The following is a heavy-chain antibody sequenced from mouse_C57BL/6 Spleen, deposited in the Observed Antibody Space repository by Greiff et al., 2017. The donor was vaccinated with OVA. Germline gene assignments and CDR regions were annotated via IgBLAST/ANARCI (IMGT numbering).Heavy chain of an antibody. J-gene: IGHJ3*01. D-gene: IGHD3-2*02. CDR3: AGRGTQDPFAY. V-gene: IGHV1-80*01. CDR1: GYAFSSYW. Sequence: QVQLKESGAELVKPGASVKISCKASGYAFSSYWMNWVKQRPGKGLEWIGQIYPGDGDTNYNGKFKGKATLTADKSSSTAYMQLSSLTSEDSAVYFCAGRGTQDPFAYWGQGTLVTVSA. CDR2: IYPGDGDT.